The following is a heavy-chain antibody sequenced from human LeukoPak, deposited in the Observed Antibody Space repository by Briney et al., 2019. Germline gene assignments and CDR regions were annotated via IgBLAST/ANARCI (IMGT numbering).Heavy chain of an antibody. Sequence: PGGSLRLSCAASGFTFSNAWMSWVRQAPGKGLEWVGRIKSKTDGGTTDYAAPVKGRFTISRDDSKNTLYLQMNSLKTEDTAVYYCTTDPEYCTNGVCWFDYWGQGTLVTVSS. CDR2: IKSKTDGGTT. CDR3: TTDPEYCTNGVCWFDY. D-gene: IGHD2-8*01. J-gene: IGHJ4*02. CDR1: GFTFSNAW. V-gene: IGHV3-15*01.